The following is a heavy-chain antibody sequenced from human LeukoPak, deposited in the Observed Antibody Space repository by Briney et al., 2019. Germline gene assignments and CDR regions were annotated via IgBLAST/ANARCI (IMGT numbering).Heavy chain of an antibody. CDR3: ARAWMRYFDWSFDL. J-gene: IGHJ5*02. Sequence: SETLSLTCTVSGGSISSYYWSWIRQPAGKGLQWIGRIYTSGSTNYNPSLKSRVTMSVDTSKNQFSLKLSSVTAADTAVYYCARAWMRYFDWSFDLWGQGTLVTVSS. V-gene: IGHV4-4*07. D-gene: IGHD3-9*01. CDR1: GGSISSYY. CDR2: IYTSGST.